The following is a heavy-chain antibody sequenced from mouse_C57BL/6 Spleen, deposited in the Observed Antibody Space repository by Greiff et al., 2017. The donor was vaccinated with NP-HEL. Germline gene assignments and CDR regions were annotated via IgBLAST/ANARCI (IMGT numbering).Heavy chain of an antibody. CDR1: GYTFTDYE. J-gene: IGHJ2*01. V-gene: IGHV1-15*01. D-gene: IGHD1-1*01. CDR3: TRPRGSSYYFDY. Sequence: VQRVESGAELVRPGASVTLSCKASGYTFTDYEMHWVKQTPVHGLEWIGAIDPETGGTAYNQKFKGKAILTADKSSSTAYMELRSLTSEDSAVYYCTRPRGSSYYFDYWGQGTTLTVSS. CDR2: IDPETGGT.